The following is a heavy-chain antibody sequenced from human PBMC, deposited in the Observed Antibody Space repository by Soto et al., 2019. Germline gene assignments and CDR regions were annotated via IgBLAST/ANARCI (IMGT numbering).Heavy chain of an antibody. CDR3: ARAGAVVTATPHYYYYCMDV. V-gene: IGHV1-69*13. D-gene: IGHD2-21*02. CDR2: IIPIFGTA. Sequence: GASVKVSCKASGGTFSSYAISWVRQAPGQGLEWMGGIIPIFGTANYAQKFQGRVTITADESTSTAYMELSSLRSEDTAVYYCARAGAVVTATPHYYYYCMDVWCQGTTVTVSS. J-gene: IGHJ6*02. CDR1: GGTFSSYA.